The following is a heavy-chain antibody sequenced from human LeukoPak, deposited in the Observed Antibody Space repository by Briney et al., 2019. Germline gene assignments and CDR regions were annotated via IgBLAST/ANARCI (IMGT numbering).Heavy chain of an antibody. CDR2: ISSSSSYI. Sequence: GGSLRLSCAASGFTFSSYSMNWVRQAPGKGLEWVSSISSSSSYIYYADSVKGRFTISRDNAKNSLYLQMNSLRAEDTAVYYCARPHYYYDSPSLFDYWGQGTLVTVSS. CDR1: GFTFSSYS. V-gene: IGHV3-21*01. CDR3: ARPHYYYDSPSLFDY. D-gene: IGHD3-22*01. J-gene: IGHJ4*02.